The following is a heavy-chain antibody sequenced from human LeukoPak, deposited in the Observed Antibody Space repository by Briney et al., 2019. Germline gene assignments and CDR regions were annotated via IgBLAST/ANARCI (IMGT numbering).Heavy chain of an antibody. V-gene: IGHV4-4*07. CDR2: IYTSGST. CDR3: ARDSLDYCSSTSCYRAFDI. J-gene: IGHJ3*02. CDR1: GGSISSYY. D-gene: IGHD2-2*02. Sequence: SETLSLTCTVSGGSISSYYWSWIRQPAGKGLEWIGRIYTSGSTNYNPSLKSRVTMSVDTSKNQFSLKLSSVTAADTAVYYCARDSLDYCSSTSCYRAFDIWGQGTMVTVSS.